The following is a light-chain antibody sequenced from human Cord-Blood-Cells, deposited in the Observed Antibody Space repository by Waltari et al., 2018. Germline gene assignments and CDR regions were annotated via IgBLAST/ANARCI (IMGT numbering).Light chain of an antibody. Sequence: DIVMTQSPDSLAVSLGERATINYKSSKSVLYSSNNKNYLAWYQQKPGQPPKLLIYWASTRGSGVPDRFSGSGSGTDFTLTISSLRAEDVAVYYCQQYYGTPHTFGQGTKLEIK. V-gene: IGKV4-1*01. CDR2: WAS. CDR1: KSVLYSSNNKNY. CDR3: QQYYGTPHT. J-gene: IGKJ2*01.